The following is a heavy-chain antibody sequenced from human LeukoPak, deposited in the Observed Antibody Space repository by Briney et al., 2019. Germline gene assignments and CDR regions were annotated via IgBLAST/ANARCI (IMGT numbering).Heavy chain of an antibody. CDR3: ASAVDYGVPYFDY. V-gene: IGHV4-59*08. D-gene: IGHD4-17*01. CDR1: GVSISSYY. CDR2: IYYSGST. J-gene: IGHJ4*02. Sequence: SETLSLTCTVSGVSISSYYWSCIRQPPGKGLEWIGYIYYSGSTNYNPSLKSRVTISVDTSKNQFSLKLSSVTAADTAVYYCASAVDYGVPYFDYWGQGTLVTVSS.